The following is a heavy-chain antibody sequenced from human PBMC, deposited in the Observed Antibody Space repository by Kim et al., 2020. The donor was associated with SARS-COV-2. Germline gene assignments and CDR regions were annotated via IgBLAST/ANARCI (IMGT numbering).Heavy chain of an antibody. CDR2: IKQDGSEK. J-gene: IGHJ6*02. CDR1: GFTFSSYW. D-gene: IGHD5-18*01. Sequence: GGSLRLSCAASGFTFSSYWMSLVRQAPGKGLEWVANIKQDGSEKYYVDSVKGRFTISRDNAKNSLYLQMNSLRAEDTAVYYCARDGYSYDQGYYYYGMDVWGQGTTVTVSS. V-gene: IGHV3-7*03. CDR3: ARDGYSYDQGYYYYGMDV.